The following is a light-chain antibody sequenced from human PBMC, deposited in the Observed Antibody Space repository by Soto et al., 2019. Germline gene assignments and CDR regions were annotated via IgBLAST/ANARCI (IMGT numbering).Light chain of an antibody. V-gene: IGLV6-57*04. CDR2: EDK. CDR3: QSYDSSNPVV. CDR1: SSSIASNY. Sequence: NFMLTQPHSVSESPGKTVTISCTRSSSSIASNYVQWYQQRPGSAPTTVIYEDKQRPSGVPDRFSGSIDSSSNSASLTISGLKTEDEADYYCQSYDSSNPVVFGGGTKVTVL. J-gene: IGLJ2*01.